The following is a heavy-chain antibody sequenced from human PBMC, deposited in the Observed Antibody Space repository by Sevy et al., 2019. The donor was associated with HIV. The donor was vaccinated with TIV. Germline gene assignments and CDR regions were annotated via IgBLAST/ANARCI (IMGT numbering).Heavy chain of an antibody. CDR2: ISSGSSYI. J-gene: IGHJ4*02. CDR1: GFTFSYYN. Sequence: KQWGSLRLSCAASGFTFSYYNMNWVRQAPGKGLEWVSSISSGSSYIFYVESVKGRFTISRDNAKDSLFLQMNSLRAEDTAVYYCARNLDYYASGPPDSWGRGTLVTVSS. D-gene: IGHD3-10*01. CDR3: ARNLDYYASGPPDS. V-gene: IGHV3-21*01.